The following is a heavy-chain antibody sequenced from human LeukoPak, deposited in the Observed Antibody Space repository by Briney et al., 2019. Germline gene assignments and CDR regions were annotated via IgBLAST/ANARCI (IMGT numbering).Heavy chain of an antibody. V-gene: IGHV1-2*02. CDR2: TNPNSGGT. J-gene: IGHJ4*02. D-gene: IGHD6-19*01. CDR3: ARDRGYSSGWYKGYFDY. CDR1: GYTFTSYY. Sequence: ASVKVSCKASGYTFTSYYMHWVRQAPGQGLEWMGWTNPNSGGTNYAQKFQGRVTMTRDTSISTAYMELSRLRSDDTAVYYCARDRGYSSGWYKGYFDYWGQGTLVTVSS.